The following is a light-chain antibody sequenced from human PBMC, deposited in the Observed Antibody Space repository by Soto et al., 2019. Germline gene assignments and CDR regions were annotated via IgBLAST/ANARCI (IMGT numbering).Light chain of an antibody. Sequence: QSALTQPASVSGSPGQSITISCTGTSSDVGGYNYVSWYQQHPGKAPKLMIYEVSNRPSGVSNRFSGSKSCNTASLTISGRQAEDEADYYCSSYTSSSTLVFGTGTKVTVL. J-gene: IGLJ1*01. V-gene: IGLV2-14*01. CDR1: SSDVGGYNY. CDR3: SSYTSSSTLV. CDR2: EVS.